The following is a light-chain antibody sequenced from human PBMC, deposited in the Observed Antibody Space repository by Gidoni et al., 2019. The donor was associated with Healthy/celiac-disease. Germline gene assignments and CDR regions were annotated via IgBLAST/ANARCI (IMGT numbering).Light chain of an antibody. CDR3: QQCDSTPT. CDR1: QSLSSY. V-gene: IGKV1-39*01. Sequence: QMTQSPSSLSASVGDRVTITCRASQSLSSYLNWYQQKPGKAPKRLIYAASSLQSGVPSRFSGSGSGTEFTLTISSLQPEDFATYYCQQCDSTPTFGGGTKVEIK. J-gene: IGKJ4*01. CDR2: AAS.